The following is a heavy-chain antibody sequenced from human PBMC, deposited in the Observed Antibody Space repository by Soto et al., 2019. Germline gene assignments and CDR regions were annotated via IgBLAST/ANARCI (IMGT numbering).Heavy chain of an antibody. D-gene: IGHD4-17*01. CDR1: GGSISSGGYY. J-gene: IGHJ6*02. Sequence: SETLSLTCTVSGGSISSGGYYWSWIRQHPGKGLEWIGYIYYSGSTYYNPSLKSRVTISVVTSKNQFSLKLSSVTAADTAVYYCARDYGDYEFFSYYGMDVWGQGTTVTVSS. CDR3: ARDYGDYEFFSYYGMDV. CDR2: IYYSGST. V-gene: IGHV4-31*03.